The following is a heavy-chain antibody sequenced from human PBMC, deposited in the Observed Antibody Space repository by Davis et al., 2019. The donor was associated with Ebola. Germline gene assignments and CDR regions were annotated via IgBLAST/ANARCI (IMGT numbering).Heavy chain of an antibody. CDR2: IWASGSPP. J-gene: IGHJ6*02. V-gene: IGHV3-23*01. Sequence: PGGSLRLSCVASGFTFNNHAMAWVRQAPGKGLEWVSTIWASGSPPYYADSVTGRFSIFRDNSRDTVYLQMSSLGAEDTGTYYCARNKMEMAPTLRGLADWGRGTSVTVSS. D-gene: IGHD5-24*01. CDR1: GFTFNNHA. CDR3: ARNKMEMAPTLRGLAD.